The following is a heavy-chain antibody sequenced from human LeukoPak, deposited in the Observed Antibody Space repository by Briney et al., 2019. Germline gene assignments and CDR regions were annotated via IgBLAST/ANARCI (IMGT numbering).Heavy chain of an antibody. V-gene: IGHV1-18*01. CDR3: ARAFPKKSYYYDSTAYDAFDI. CDR2: ISAYNGNT. Sequence: ASVKVSCKASGYTFTSYGISWVRQAPGQGLEWMGWISAYNGNTNYAQKLQGRVTMTTDTSTSTAYMELRSLRSDDTAVYYCARAFPKKSYYYDSTAYDAFDIWGQGTMVTVSS. J-gene: IGHJ3*02. D-gene: IGHD3-22*01. CDR1: GYTFTSYG.